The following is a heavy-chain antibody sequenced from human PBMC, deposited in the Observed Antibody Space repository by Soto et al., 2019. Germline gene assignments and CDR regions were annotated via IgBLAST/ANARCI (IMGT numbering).Heavy chain of an antibody. CDR1: GFTFSSYA. J-gene: IGHJ5*02. CDR3: AKDKMITFGGAPNWFDP. Sequence: EVQLLESGGGLVQPGGSLRLSCAASGFTFSSYAMSWVRQAPGKGLEWVSAISGSGGSTYYADSVKGRFTISRDNSKNRLYLQMNSLRAEDTAVYYCAKDKMITFGGAPNWFDPWGPGTLVTVSS. V-gene: IGHV3-23*01. CDR2: ISGSGGST. D-gene: IGHD3-16*01.